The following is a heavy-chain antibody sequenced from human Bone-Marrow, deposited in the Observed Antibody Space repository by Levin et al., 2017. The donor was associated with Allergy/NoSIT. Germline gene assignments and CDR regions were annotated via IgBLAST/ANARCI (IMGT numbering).Heavy chain of an antibody. D-gene: IGHD2-15*01. CDR2: IKTDGSVK. Sequence: GGSLRLSCAASGFTFSNYWMSWVRQAPGKGLEWVANIKTDGSVKYYVDSVKGRFTISRDNAQNSLSLHMNSLRAEDTAVYYCATGPRSSQDFVYWGQGILVTVSS. J-gene: IGHJ4*02. CDR1: GFTFSNYW. CDR3: ATGPRSSQDFVY. V-gene: IGHV3-7*01.